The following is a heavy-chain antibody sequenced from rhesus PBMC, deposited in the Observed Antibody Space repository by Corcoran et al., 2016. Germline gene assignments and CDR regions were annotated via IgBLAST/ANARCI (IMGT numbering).Heavy chain of an antibody. J-gene: IGHJ5-1*01. CDR1: GYFLTTNY. CDR3: TREGTLRGNRFDV. D-gene: IGHD2-33*01. V-gene: IGHV1-180*01. CDR2: SSPYGGCR. Sequence: QVQLVQSGAEIKQPGASVKLFGKASGYFLTTNYNTAGGQAPGTGLEGIGLSSPYGGCRAYAQTHQDRVTITTDTSTNTGYLELSSLRSEDTAVYYCTREGTLRGNRFDVWGPGVLVTVSS.